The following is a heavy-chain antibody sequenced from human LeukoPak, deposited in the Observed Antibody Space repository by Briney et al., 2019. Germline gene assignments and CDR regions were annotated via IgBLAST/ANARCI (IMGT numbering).Heavy chain of an antibody. CDR2: IHYSGST. CDR1: GGSISNYY. V-gene: IGHV4-59*13. J-gene: IGHJ3*02. Sequence: SETLSLTRTVSGGSISNYYWTWIRQSPGKGLEWIGYIHYSGSTNYNPSLKSRVTISVDTSKNQFSLKMSSVTAADTAVYYCARHGIYSGSYLHAFDIWGQGTMVTVSS. CDR3: ARHGIYSGSYLHAFDI. D-gene: IGHD1-26*01.